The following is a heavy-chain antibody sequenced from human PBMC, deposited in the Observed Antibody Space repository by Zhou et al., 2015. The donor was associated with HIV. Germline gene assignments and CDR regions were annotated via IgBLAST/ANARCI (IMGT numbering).Heavy chain of an antibody. CDR2: IIPIFGTA. Sequence: QVQLVQSGAEVKKPGSSVKVSCKASGGTFSSYAISWVRQAPGQGLEWMGGIIPIFGTANYAQKFQGRVTITADESTSTAYMELSSLRSEDTAVYYCARDRVSPHPDIVVVPAALTADYYYYYMDVWGKGTTVTVSS. CDR3: ARDRVSPHPDIVVVPAALTADYYYYYMDV. J-gene: IGHJ6*03. CDR1: GGTFSSYA. V-gene: IGHV1-69*01. D-gene: IGHD2-2*01.